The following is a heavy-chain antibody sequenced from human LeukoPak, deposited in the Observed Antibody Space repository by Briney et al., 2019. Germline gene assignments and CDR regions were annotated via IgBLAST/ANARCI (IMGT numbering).Heavy chain of an antibody. D-gene: IGHD4-17*01. CDR2: ISYGGST. V-gene: IGHV4-59*11. J-gene: IGHJ3*02. Sequence: SSETLSLTCTVSAASFNTHYWTWIRQPPGKGLEWIGYISYGGSTNYNPSLKSRVTISVDTSKNQFFLRLTSLTAADTAVYYCARDPTTVTKGFDIWGQGTTVTVSS. CDR3: ARDPTTVTKGFDI. CDR1: AASFNTHY.